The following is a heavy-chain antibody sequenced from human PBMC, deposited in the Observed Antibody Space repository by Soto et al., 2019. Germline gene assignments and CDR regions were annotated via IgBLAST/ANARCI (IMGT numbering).Heavy chain of an antibody. V-gene: IGHV3-7*01. CDR2: IKQDGSEK. CDR1: GFTIGYFW. J-gene: IGHJ4*02. D-gene: IGHD3-22*01. Sequence: QPGGSLRLSCAASGFTIGYFWMSWVRQEPGKGLEWVANIKQDGSEKYYVGSVKGRFTISRNSAKNSLYLQMDNLRGEDTAVDYCARTVVVVVPDNFDHWGQGTLVTVSS. CDR3: ARTVVVVVPDNFDH.